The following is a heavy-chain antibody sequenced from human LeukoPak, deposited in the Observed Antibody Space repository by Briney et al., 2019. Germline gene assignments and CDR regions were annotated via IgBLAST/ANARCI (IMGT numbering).Heavy chain of an antibody. Sequence: PSETLSLTCTVSGGSISSSSYYWGWIRQPPGKGLEWIGSIYYSGSTYYNPSLKSRVTISVDTSKNQFSLKLSSVTAADTAVYYCARGRHMETTSLDYWGQGTLVTVSS. V-gene: IGHV4-39*07. J-gene: IGHJ4*02. CDR2: IYYSGST. CDR3: ARGRHMETTSLDY. D-gene: IGHD3-16*02. CDR1: GGSISSSSYY.